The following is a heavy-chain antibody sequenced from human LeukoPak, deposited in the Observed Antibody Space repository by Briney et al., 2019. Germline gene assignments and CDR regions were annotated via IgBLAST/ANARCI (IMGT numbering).Heavy chain of an antibody. V-gene: IGHV3-23*01. Sequence: GGSLRLSCEASGVTFSSYVMSWVRQAPGKGPEWVSGISGSGGGTYYADSVKGRFTISRDNSKNTLYLQMNSLRAEDTAVYYCAKASYYDFWSGYYGASTPSREFDYWGQGTLVTVSS. D-gene: IGHD3-3*01. J-gene: IGHJ4*02. CDR1: GVTFSSYV. CDR3: AKASYYDFWSGYYGASTPSREFDY. CDR2: ISGSGGGT.